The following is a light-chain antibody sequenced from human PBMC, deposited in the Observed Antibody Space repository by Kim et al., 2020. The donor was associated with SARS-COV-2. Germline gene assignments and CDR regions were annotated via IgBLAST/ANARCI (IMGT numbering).Light chain of an antibody. V-gene: IGLV3-1*01. CDR2: QDS. J-gene: IGLJ2*01. CDR3: QAWDSSTAVV. Sequence: SPRQTASITCSGDKLGDKYACWYQQKPGQSPVLVIYQDSKRPSGIPERFSGSNSGNTATLTISGTQAMDEADYYCQAWDSSTAVVFGGGTQLTVL. CDR1: KLGDKY.